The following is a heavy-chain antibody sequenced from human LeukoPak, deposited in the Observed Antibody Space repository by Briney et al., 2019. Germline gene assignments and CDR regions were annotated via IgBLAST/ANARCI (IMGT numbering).Heavy chain of an antibody. CDR3: ARATRDGYNYSDY. D-gene: IGHD5-24*01. CDR2: IYYSDST. J-gene: IGHJ4*02. CDR1: GGSISSGGYY. V-gene: IGHV4-31*03. Sequence: SETLSLTCTVSGGSISSGGYYWSWVRQHPGRGLEWIGYIYYSDSTYYNPSRKIRVTISVDTSKNQVSLKLSPVTAADTAVYYCARATRDGYNYSDYWGQGTLVTVSS.